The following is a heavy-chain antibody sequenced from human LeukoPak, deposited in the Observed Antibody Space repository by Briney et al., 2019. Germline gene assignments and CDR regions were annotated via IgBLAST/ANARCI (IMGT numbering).Heavy chain of an antibody. V-gene: IGHV3-7*03. CDR1: GFTFSSYC. CDR3: ARDSASGYDPPFDY. D-gene: IGHD5-12*01. Sequence: GLSLRLSCAASGFTFSSYCLSWVPQAPGKGLEWVANIKQDGSEKYYVDSVKGRFTISRDNAKNSLYLQMNSLRAEETAVYYCARDSASGYDPPFDYWGQGTLVTVSS. CDR2: IKQDGSEK. J-gene: IGHJ4*02.